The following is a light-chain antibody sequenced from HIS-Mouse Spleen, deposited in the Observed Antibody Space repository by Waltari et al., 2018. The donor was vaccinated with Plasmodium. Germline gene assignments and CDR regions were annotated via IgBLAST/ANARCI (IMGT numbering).Light chain of an antibody. CDR2: EVS. V-gene: IGLV2-23*02. Sequence: QSALTQPASVSGSPGQSITISCTGTSSDVGSYNLVSWDQQHPGKAPKLRIYEVSKRPSGVSNRFSGSKSGNTASLTISGLQAEDEADYYCCSYAGSSTFVFGGGTKLTVL. CDR3: CSYAGSSTFV. CDR1: SSDVGSYNL. J-gene: IGLJ3*02.